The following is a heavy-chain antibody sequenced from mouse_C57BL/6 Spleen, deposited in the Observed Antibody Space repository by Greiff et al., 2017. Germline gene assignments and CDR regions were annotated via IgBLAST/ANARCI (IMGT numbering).Heavy chain of an antibody. CDR2: IYPGSGST. CDR1: GYTFTSYW. J-gene: IGHJ2*01. Sequence: VQLQQPGAELVQPGASVKMSCKASGYTFTSYWITWVKQRPGQGLEWIGDIYPGSGSTNYNEKFKSKAKLTVDTSSSTAYMQLSSLTSEDSAVYYCARSPNWASFDYWGQGTTLTVSS. CDR3: ARSPNWASFDY. D-gene: IGHD4-1*02. V-gene: IGHV1-55*01.